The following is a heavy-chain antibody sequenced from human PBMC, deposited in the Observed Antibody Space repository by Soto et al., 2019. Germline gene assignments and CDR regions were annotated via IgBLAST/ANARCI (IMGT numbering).Heavy chain of an antibody. V-gene: IGHV3-21*01. J-gene: IGHJ4*02. D-gene: IGHD3-22*01. CDR2: ISSSSSYI. Sequence: PGGSLRLSCAASGFTFRSYSMNWVRQAPGKGLEWVSSISSSSSYIYYADSVKGRFTISRDNAKNSLYLQMNSLRAEDTAVYYCARVERYYYDSSGPDYWGQGTLVTVSS. CDR1: GFTFRSYS. CDR3: ARVERYYYDSSGPDY.